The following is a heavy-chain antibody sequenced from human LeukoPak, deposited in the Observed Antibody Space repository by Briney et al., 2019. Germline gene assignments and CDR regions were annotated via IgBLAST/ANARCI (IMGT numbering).Heavy chain of an antibody. CDR3: ARGADTAMVIFDY. Sequence: RASVKVSCKASGYTFTGYYMHWVRQAPGQGLEWMGWMNPNSGNTGYSQKFQGRVTMTRNTSISTAYMELRSLRSEDTAVYYCARGADTAMVIFDYWGQGTLVTVSS. V-gene: IGHV1-8*02. D-gene: IGHD5-18*01. J-gene: IGHJ4*02. CDR2: MNPNSGNT. CDR1: GYTFTGYY.